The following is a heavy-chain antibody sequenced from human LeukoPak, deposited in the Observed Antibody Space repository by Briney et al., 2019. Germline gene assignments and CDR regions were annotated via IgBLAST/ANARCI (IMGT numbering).Heavy chain of an antibody. V-gene: IGHV1-8*01. J-gene: IGHJ5*02. Sequence: ASVKASCKASGYTFTSYDITWVRQATGQGLEWMGWMNPNSGNTGYSQKFQGRVTITRNTSISTAYMELSSLRSEDTAVYYCARGNYGSGSYYSTWFDPWGQGTLVTVSS. CDR1: GYTFTSYD. D-gene: IGHD3-10*01. CDR3: ARGNYGSGSYYSTWFDP. CDR2: MNPNSGNT.